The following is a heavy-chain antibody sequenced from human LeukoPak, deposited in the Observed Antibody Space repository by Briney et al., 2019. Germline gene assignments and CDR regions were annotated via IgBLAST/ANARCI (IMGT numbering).Heavy chain of an antibody. CDR2: IYSGGST. CDR3: ARDLSKSYHYYYGMDV. D-gene: IGHD4-4*01. Sequence: GGSLRLSCAASGFTFSSYWMSWVRQAPGKGLEWVSVIYSGGSTYYADSVKGRFTISRHNSKNTLYLQMNSLRAEDTAVYYCARDLSKSYHYYYGMDVWGQGTTVTVFS. V-gene: IGHV3-53*04. CDR1: GFTFSSYW. J-gene: IGHJ6*02.